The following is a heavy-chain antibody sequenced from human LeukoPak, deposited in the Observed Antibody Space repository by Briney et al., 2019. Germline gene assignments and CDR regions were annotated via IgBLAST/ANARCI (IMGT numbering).Heavy chain of an antibody. D-gene: IGHD1-1*01. CDR2: MNPNSGNT. CDR3: ASAALVNTNWYYFDY. J-gene: IGHJ4*02. CDR1: GYTFISYD. V-gene: IGHV1-8*01. Sequence: ASVKVSFKASGYTFISYDINWVRQATGQGLEWMGWMNPNSGNTGYAQKFQGRVTMTRNTSISTAYMELSSLRSEDTAVYYCASAALVNTNWYYFDYWGQGTLVTVSS.